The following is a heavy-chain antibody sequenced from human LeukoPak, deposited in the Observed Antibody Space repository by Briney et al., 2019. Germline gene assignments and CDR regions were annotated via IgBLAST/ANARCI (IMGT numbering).Heavy chain of an antibody. V-gene: IGHV3-23*01. J-gene: IGHJ6*01. Sequence: PGGSLRLSCAASGFTFSGFARSWVRRTPGKGLEWVSGISGSCDNTLYADSLKGRFTIPRDNSKNTLYLEMNSLRAEDTAADNCAKMKGHPLPKYYVGVWGQEPTLTLSS. D-gene: IGHD1-26*01. CDR2: ISGSCDNT. CDR1: GFTFSGFA. CDR3: AKMKGHPLPKYYVGV.